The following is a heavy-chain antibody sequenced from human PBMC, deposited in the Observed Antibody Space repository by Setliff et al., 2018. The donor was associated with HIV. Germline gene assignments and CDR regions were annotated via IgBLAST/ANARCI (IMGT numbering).Heavy chain of an antibody. CDR1: GFTFTNAW. CDR2: ISYDGSDK. J-gene: IGHJ3*01. V-gene: IGHV3-30*03. CDR3: ARFGWGNEGYCSGGSCYSGAFDF. Sequence: PGGSLRLSCVGSGFTFTNAWMSWVRQAPGKGLEWVAVISYDGSDKYYVDSVKGRFTISRDNSKNTVILQMNSLRPEDTAVYYCARFGWGNEGYCSGGSCYSGAFDFWGHGTVVTV. D-gene: IGHD2-15*01.